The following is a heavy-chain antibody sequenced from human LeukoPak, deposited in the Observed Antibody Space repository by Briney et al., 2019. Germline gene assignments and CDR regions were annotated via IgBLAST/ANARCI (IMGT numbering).Heavy chain of an antibody. D-gene: IGHD3-16*01. J-gene: IGHJ4*02. Sequence: SVKVSCKASGGTYSSYAISWVRQAPGQGLEWMGRIIPIFGIANYAQKFQGRVTITADKSTSTAYMELSSLRSEDTAVYYCARDESLGEPVYWGQGTLVTVSS. CDR3: ARDESLGEPVY. CDR2: IIPIFGIA. V-gene: IGHV1-69*04. CDR1: GGTYSSYA.